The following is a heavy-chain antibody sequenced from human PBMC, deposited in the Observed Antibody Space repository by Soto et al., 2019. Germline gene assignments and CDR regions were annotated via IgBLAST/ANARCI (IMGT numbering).Heavy chain of an antibody. CDR3: ARGPYYYGSGSYSVWFDP. V-gene: IGHV1-69*02. D-gene: IGHD3-10*01. CDR2: IIPILGIA. CDR1: GGTFSSYT. Sequence: QVQLVQSGAEVKKPGSSVKVSCKASGGTFSSYTISWVRQAPGQGLEWMGRIIPILGIANYAQKFQGRVTITADKSTSTAYMELRSLRSEDTAVYYCARGPYYYGSGSYSVWFDPWGQGTLVTVSS. J-gene: IGHJ5*02.